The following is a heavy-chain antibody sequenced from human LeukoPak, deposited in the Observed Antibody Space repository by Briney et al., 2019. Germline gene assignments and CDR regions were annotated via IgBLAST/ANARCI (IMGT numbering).Heavy chain of an antibody. V-gene: IGHV3-30*18. CDR2: ISYDGSNK. D-gene: IGHD1-26*01. CDR3: AKEVVGAIPY. J-gene: IGHJ4*02. CDR1: GFTFSSYG. Sequence: GGSLRLSCAASGFTFSSYGMHWVRQAPGKGLEWVAVISYDGSNKYYADSAKGRFTISRDNSKNTLYLQMNSPRAEDTAVYYCAKEVVGAIPYWGQGTLVTVSS.